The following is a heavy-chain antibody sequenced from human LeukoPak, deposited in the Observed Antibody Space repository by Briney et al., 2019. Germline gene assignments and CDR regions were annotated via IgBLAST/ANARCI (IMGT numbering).Heavy chain of an antibody. CDR3: ARDIAAPNDY. D-gene: IGHD6-13*01. J-gene: IGHJ4*02. Sequence: PSETLSLTCTVSGGSITGSSYYWGWIREPPGKGLEWIGSIYYTGSTFYNPSLKSRVTISVDTSKNQFSLKLSSVTAADTAVYYCARDIAAPNDYWGQGTLVTVSS. CDR2: IYYTGST. V-gene: IGHV4-39*07. CDR1: GGSITGSSYY.